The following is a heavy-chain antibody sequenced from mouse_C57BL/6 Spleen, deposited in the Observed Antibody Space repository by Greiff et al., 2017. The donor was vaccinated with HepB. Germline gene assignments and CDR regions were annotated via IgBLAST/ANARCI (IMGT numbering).Heavy chain of an antibody. Sequence: EVMLVESGGGLVQPGGSLKLSCAASGFTFSDYYMYWVRQTPEKRLEWVAYISNGGGSTYYPDTVKGRFTISRDNAKNTLYLQMSRLKSEDTAMYYCAREDSLYAMDYWGQGTSVTVSS. CDR1: GFTFSDYY. J-gene: IGHJ4*01. D-gene: IGHD6-1*01. V-gene: IGHV5-12*01. CDR2: ISNGGGST. CDR3: AREDSLYAMDY.